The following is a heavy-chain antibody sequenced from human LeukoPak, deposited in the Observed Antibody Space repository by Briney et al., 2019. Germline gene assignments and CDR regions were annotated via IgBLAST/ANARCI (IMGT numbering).Heavy chain of an antibody. Sequence: SETLSLTCTVSGGSIKSYFWSWIRQPPGKGLEWIGHIYYSGSTNYNPSLKSRVTISVDTSKNQFSLKLSSVTAADTAVYYCARVSGSRTTYNWFDPWGQGTLVTVSS. V-gene: IGHV4-59*01. CDR3: ARVSGSRTTYNWFDP. J-gene: IGHJ5*02. CDR2: IYYSGST. CDR1: GGSIKSYF. D-gene: IGHD6-13*01.